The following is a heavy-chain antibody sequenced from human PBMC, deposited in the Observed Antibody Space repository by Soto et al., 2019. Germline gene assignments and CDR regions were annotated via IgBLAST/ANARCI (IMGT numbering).Heavy chain of an antibody. D-gene: IGHD1-7*01. Sequence: QVQLVQSGAEVKRSGSSVKVSCKISGDSFTNYAISWVRQAPGQGLEWMGGIIPVFGSANYAQKFQGRVTISADASTRTAFMELSSLRVEDTSLYFCARERGVTGPTEGNFEFWGQGTLVIVSS. CDR2: IIPVFGSA. J-gene: IGHJ4*02. CDR1: GDSFTNYA. CDR3: ARERGVTGPTEGNFEF. V-gene: IGHV1-69*01.